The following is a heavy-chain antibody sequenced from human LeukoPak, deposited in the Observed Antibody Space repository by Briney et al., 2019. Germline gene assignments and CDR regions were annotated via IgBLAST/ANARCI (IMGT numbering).Heavy chain of an antibody. V-gene: IGHV4-59*01. Sequence: PSETLSLTCTVSGGSISSYYWSWIRQPPGKGLEWIGYIYYSGGTNYNPSLKSRVTISVDTSKNQFSLKLSSVTAADTAVYYCARATTVTYYYYMDVWGKGTTVTISS. D-gene: IGHD4-17*01. CDR2: IYYSGGT. CDR1: GGSISSYY. J-gene: IGHJ6*03. CDR3: ARATTVTYYYYMDV.